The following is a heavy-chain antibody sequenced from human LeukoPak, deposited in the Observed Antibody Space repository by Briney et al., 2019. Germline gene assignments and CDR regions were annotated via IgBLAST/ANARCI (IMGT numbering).Heavy chain of an antibody. V-gene: IGHV3-30*18. Sequence: PGGSLRLSCAASGFTFSSYGMHWVRQAPGKGLEWVAVISYDRSNKYYADSVKGRFTISRDNSKNTLYLQMNSLRAEDTAVYYCAKDPNSSGYYYFDYWGQGTLVTVSS. J-gene: IGHJ4*02. D-gene: IGHD3-22*01. CDR1: GFTFSSYG. CDR3: AKDPNSSGYYYFDY. CDR2: ISYDRSNK.